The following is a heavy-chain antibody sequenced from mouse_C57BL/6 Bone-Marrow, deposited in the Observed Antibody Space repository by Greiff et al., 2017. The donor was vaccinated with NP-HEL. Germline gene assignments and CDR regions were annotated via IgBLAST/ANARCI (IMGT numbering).Heavy chain of an antibody. J-gene: IGHJ4*01. Sequence: VQLKESGGGLVQPGGSLKLSCAASGFTFSDYGMAWVRQAPRKGPEWVAFISNLAYSIYYADTVTGRFTISRENAKNTLYLEMSSLRSEDTAMYYCARWLLGAMDYWGQGTSVTVSS. V-gene: IGHV5-15*01. CDR2: ISNLAYSI. D-gene: IGHD2-3*01. CDR1: GFTFSDYG. CDR3: ARWLLGAMDY.